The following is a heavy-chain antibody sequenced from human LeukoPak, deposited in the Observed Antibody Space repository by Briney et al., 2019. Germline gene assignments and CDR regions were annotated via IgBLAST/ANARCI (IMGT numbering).Heavy chain of an antibody. V-gene: IGHV4-34*01. D-gene: IGHD3-10*01. CDR2: INHSGST. J-gene: IGHJ6*03. CDR3: ARAGGYYGSGSPYYYYYMDV. CDR1: GGSFSGYY. Sequence: SETLSLTCAVYGGSFSGYYWSWIRQPPGKGLEWIGEINHSGSTNYNPSLKSRVTISVDTSKNQFSLKLSSVTAADTAVYYCARAGGYYGSGSPYYYYYMDVWGKGTTVTISS.